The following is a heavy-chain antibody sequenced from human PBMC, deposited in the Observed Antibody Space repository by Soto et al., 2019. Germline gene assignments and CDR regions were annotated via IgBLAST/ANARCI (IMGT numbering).Heavy chain of an antibody. CDR2: ISWNSGSI. D-gene: IGHD5-18*01. CDR1: GFTFDDYA. V-gene: IGHV3-9*01. J-gene: IGHJ4*02. CDR3: AKDIKEESSYGLFDY. Sequence: GGSLRLSCAASGFTFDDYAMHWVRQAPGKGLEWVSGISWNSGSIGYADSVKGRFTISRDNAKNSLYLQMNSLRAEDTALYYWAKDIKEESSYGLFDYWGQGTLVTVSS.